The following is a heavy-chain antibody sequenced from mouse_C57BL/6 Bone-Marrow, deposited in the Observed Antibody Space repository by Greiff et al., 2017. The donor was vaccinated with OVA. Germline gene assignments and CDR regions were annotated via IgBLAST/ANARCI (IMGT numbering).Heavy chain of an antibody. Sequence: VQLKQSGPVLVKPGASVKMSCKASGYTFTDYYMNWVKQSHGKSLEWIGVINPYNGGTSYNQKFKGKATLTVDKSSSTAYMELNSLTSEDSAVYYCARPDVPSWFAYWGQGTLVTVSA. CDR3: ARPDVPSWFAY. CDR1: GYTFTDYY. V-gene: IGHV1-19*01. J-gene: IGHJ3*01. CDR2: INPYNGGT.